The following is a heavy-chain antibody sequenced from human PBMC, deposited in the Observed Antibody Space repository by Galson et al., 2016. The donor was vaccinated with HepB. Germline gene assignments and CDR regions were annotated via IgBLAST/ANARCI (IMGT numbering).Heavy chain of an antibody. CDR1: GFTFSSYW. Sequence: SLRLSCAASGFTFSSYWMDWVRPAPGKGLVGVSRINSDGSSTSYADSVKGRFTISRDNARNTLYLQMNSLRAEDTAVYYCARDRAADGGTDWFDPWGQGTLVTVSS. D-gene: IGHD6-13*01. CDR3: ARDRAADGGTDWFDP. CDR2: INSDGSST. J-gene: IGHJ5*02. V-gene: IGHV3-74*01.